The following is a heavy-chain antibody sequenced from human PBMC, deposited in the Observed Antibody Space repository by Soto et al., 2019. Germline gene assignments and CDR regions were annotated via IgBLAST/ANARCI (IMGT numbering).Heavy chain of an antibody. CDR3: ARIFSVTVVKGPFDY. J-gene: IGHJ4*02. V-gene: IGHV3-30*03. D-gene: IGHD2-21*01. CDR2: ISNDGNFE. CDR1: GFSFISYS. Sequence: PGGSLRLSCVASGFSFISYSMHWVRQAPGKGLEWVAVISNDGNFEYYADSVKGRFTISRDNAKNTLYLQLNSLRAEDTAVYYCARIFSVTVVKGPFDYWGQGTLVTVSS.